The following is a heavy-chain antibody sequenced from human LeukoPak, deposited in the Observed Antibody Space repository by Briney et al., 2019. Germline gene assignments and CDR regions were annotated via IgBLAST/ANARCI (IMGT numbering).Heavy chain of an antibody. CDR2: IYYSGST. D-gene: IGHD1-20*01. CDR1: RGSISSSSYY. Sequence: SETLSLTCTVSRGSISSSSYYWGWIRQPPGKGLEWIGSIYYSGSTYYNPSLKSRVTISVDTSKNQFSLKVSSVTAADTAVYYCAKYNWGLSAVDYWGQGTLVTVSS. J-gene: IGHJ4*02. CDR3: AKYNWGLSAVDY. V-gene: IGHV4-39*01.